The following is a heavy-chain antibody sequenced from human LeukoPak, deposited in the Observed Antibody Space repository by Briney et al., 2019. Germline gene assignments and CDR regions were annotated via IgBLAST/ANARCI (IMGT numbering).Heavy chain of an antibody. CDR1: GGSISSYY. V-gene: IGHV4-59*01. CDR2: IYYSGST. Sequence: PSETLSLTCTVSGGSISSYYWSWIRQPPGKGLEWIGYIYYSGSTNYNPSLKSRVTISVDTSKNQFSLKLSSVTAADTAVYYCARSSRLYFDYWGQGTLVTVSS. J-gene: IGHJ4*02. CDR3: ARSSRLYFDY.